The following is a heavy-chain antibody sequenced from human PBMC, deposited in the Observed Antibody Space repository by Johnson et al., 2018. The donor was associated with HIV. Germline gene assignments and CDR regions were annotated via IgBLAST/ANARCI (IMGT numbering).Heavy chain of an antibody. V-gene: IGHV3-20*04. CDR1: GFIFDDYD. J-gene: IGHJ3*02. Sequence: EMQLVESGGGVVQPGGSLRLSCAASGFIFDDYDMSWVRQAPGKGLEWVSGISWNGGSTGYADSVEGRFTISRDNSKNTLYLQMNSLRAEDTAVYYCAKVRRAYYEDAFDIWGQGTMVTVSS. D-gene: IGHD3-22*01. CDR3: AKVRRAYYEDAFDI. CDR2: ISWNGGST.